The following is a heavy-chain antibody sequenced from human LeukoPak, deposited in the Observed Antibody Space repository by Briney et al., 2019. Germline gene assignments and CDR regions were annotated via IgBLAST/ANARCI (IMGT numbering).Heavy chain of an antibody. CDR3: ARDRSGWDHDAFDI. V-gene: IGHV3-21*01. J-gene: IGHJ3*02. CDR2: IRSSGSFI. Sequence: PGGSLRLSCAASGFTFSTYSMIWVRQAPGKGLEWVSSIRSSGSFIYYADSVKGRFTISRDNAKKSLSLQMNSLRVEDTAVYYCARDRSGWDHDAFDIWGQGTMVTVSS. D-gene: IGHD6-19*01. CDR1: GFTFSTYS.